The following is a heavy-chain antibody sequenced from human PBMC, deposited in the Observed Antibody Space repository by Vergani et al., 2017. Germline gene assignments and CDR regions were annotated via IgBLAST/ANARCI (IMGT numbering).Heavy chain of an antibody. CDR3: ARRSGCYCSGGKGHPLRTAFDV. D-gene: IGHD2-15*01. Sequence: QVQLQASGPGRVKPSQTLSLTCTMSGGSISAGYYFWSWIRQPAGKGLEWLGHISARCHTSHSPSLKTRVSMSVDTSKNLFSLTVTSVTDADTAIYFCARRSGCYCSGGKGHPLRTAFDVWGHGTVVTVSS. V-gene: IGHV4-61*02. CDR1: GGSISAGYYF. CDR2: ISARCHT. J-gene: IGHJ3*01.